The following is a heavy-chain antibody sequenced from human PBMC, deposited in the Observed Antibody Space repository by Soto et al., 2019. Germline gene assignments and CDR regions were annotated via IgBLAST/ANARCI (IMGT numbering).Heavy chain of an antibody. CDR2: IIPILGIA. Sequence: QVQLGQSGPEVRKPGPSGKVSCKALGGTSSSYITWVRQAPGQGLEWMGRIIPILGIANYAQKFQGKVTITADKSTSTAYMELSSLRSEDTAVYYCANLATADTLDYWGQGTLVTVSS. CDR1: GGTSSSY. J-gene: IGHJ4*02. D-gene: IGHD6-13*01. V-gene: IGHV1-69*02. CDR3: ANLATADTLDY.